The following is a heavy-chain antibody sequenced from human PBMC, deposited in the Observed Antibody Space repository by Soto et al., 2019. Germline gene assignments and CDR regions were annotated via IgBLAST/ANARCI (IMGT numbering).Heavy chain of an antibody. CDR3: ARVEGAARYRTYYFDY. Sequence: PGGSLRLSCAASGFTFSSYSMNWVRQAPGKGLEWVSYISSSGSTIYYADSVKGRFTISRDNAKNSLYLQMNSLRAEDTAVYYCARVEGAARYRTYYFDYWGQGTLVTVSS. CDR1: GFTFSSYS. D-gene: IGHD1-26*01. J-gene: IGHJ4*02. V-gene: IGHV3-48*04. CDR2: ISSSGSTI.